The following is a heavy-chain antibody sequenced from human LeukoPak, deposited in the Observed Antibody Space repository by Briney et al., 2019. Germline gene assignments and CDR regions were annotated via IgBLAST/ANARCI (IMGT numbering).Heavy chain of an antibody. Sequence: GGSLRLSCAASGFTFSSYAMSWVRQAPGKGLEWVSAISGSGGSTYYADSVKGRFTISRDNSKNTLYLQINSLRAEDTAVYYCAKDPGEVGARFDYWGQGTLVTVSS. CDR1: GFTFSSYA. D-gene: IGHD1-26*01. CDR3: AKDPGEVGARFDY. J-gene: IGHJ4*02. V-gene: IGHV3-23*01. CDR2: ISGSGGST.